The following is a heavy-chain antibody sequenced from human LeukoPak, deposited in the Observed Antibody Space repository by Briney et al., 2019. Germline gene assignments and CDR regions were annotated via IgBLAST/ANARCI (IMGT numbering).Heavy chain of an antibody. V-gene: IGHV4-38-2*02. J-gene: IGHJ5*02. CDR3: ARSLVVGATYPYH. Sequence: NPSETLSLTCTVSGYSISTGYYWDWIRQPPGKGLEWIGTFYHGGSTYYNPSLKSRVTISVDTSKNQFSLKLSSVTAADTAVYYCARSLVVGATYPYHWGQGTLVTVSS. CDR2: FYHGGST. CDR1: GYSISTGYY. D-gene: IGHD1-26*01.